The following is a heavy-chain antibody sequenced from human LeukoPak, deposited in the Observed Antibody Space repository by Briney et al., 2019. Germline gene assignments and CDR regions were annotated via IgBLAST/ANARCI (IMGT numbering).Heavy chain of an antibody. D-gene: IGHD5-24*01. Sequence: GASVKISCKASGYTFTSYGISWVRQAPGQGLEWMGWICAYNGNTNYAQKLQGRVTMTTDTSTSTAYMELRSLRSDDTAVYYCARGGDGYNYYYGMDVWGQGTTVTVSS. V-gene: IGHV1-18*01. CDR2: ICAYNGNT. J-gene: IGHJ6*02. CDR1: GYTFTSYG. CDR3: ARGGDGYNYYYGMDV.